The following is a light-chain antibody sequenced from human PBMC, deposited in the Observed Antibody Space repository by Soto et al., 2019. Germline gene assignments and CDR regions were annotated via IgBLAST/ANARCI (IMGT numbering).Light chain of an antibody. V-gene: IGKV3-20*01. CDR1: QSVSSSN. CDR2: GAS. Sequence: EIVLTQSPGTLSLSPGERATLSCRASQSVSSSNFAWYQQKPGLAPRLLIYGASSRATGIPDRFSGSGSGPDFTLTISRLEPEDFAVYYCQQFGSSLPWTFGRGTRV. J-gene: IGKJ1*01. CDR3: QQFGSSLPWT.